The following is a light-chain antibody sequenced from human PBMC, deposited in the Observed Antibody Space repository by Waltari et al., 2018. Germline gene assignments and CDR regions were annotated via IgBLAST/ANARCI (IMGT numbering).Light chain of an antibody. J-gene: IGLJ3*02. V-gene: IGLV2-23*01. CDR1: SSDVGTYTL. CDR3: CSYVSGDTWV. CDR2: EDY. Sequence: QSPLTQPASVSGSPGQSLTIPCTGTSSDVGTYTLVSWYQQHPGKAPKLMIYEDYKRPSGVSKRFSGSKSGNTASLTISGLQAEDEADYYCCSYVSGDTWVFGGGTELAVL.